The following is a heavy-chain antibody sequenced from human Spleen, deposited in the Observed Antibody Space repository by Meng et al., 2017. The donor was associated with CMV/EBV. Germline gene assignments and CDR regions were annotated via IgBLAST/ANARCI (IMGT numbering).Heavy chain of an antibody. D-gene: IGHD4-11*01. CDR3: AIVDHSNPIDY. J-gene: IGHJ4*02. Sequence: ASVKVSCKASGYSFTGYYIHWVRQAPGQGLEYMGWINPNSGGTNYAQKFQGRVTMTRDTSVSTAYMELRILRSDDTAVYYCAIVDHSNPIDYWGQGTRVTVSS. V-gene: IGHV1-2*02. CDR1: GYSFTGYY. CDR2: INPNSGGT.